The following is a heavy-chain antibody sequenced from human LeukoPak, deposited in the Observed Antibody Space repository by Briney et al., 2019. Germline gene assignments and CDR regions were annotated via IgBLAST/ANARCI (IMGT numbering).Heavy chain of an antibody. Sequence: SETLSLTCTVSGGSISSGSYYWSWIRQPAGKGLEWIGRIYTSGSTNYNPSLKSRVTISVDTSKNQFSLKLSSVTAADTAMYYCARGYGDYPYYYYYYMDVWGKGTTVTVSS. J-gene: IGHJ6*03. V-gene: IGHV4-61*02. D-gene: IGHD4-17*01. CDR2: IYTSGST. CDR1: GGSISSGSYY. CDR3: ARGYGDYPYYYYYYMDV.